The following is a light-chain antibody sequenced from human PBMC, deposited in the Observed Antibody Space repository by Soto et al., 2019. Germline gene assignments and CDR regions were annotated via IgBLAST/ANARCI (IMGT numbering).Light chain of an antibody. V-gene: IGKV1-39*01. J-gene: IGKJ3*01. Sequence: DIPMTQSPSSLSASPGDRPTITCRASQSINTYLNWYQQNPGKAPKLLIYAASSLESGVPSRFSGSGSGTDFTLTISSLQPEDFAMYYCQQSYSIPFTFGHGTKVDFK. CDR1: QSINTY. CDR3: QQSYSIPFT. CDR2: AAS.